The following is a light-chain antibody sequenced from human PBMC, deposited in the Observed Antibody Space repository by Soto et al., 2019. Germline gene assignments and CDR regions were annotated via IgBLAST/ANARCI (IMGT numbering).Light chain of an antibody. Sequence: QSVLTQPPSASGTPGQRVTISCSGSSSNIGRNPVHWYQQLPGTAPKLLIHNNNQRPSGVPDRFSGSKSGTSASLAISGLQAGDEADYYCVAWDDSLNGVLFGGGTKLTVL. CDR2: NNN. CDR3: VAWDDSLNGVL. CDR1: SSNIGRNP. J-gene: IGLJ2*01. V-gene: IGLV1-44*01.